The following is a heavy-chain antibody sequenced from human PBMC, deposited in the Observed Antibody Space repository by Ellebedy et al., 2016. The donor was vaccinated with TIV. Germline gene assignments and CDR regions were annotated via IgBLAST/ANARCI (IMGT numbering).Heavy chain of an antibody. V-gene: IGHV3-21*01. CDR2: ITTGNYI. CDR3: VSDWSVGAVAGTRMEY. Sequence: GESLKISCAASGFTFSSYSMNWVRQAPGKGLEWVSSITTGNYIFYADSVKGRFTISRDNAQNSLYLQMSSLRADDTAVYYCVSDWSVGAVAGTRMEYWGQGTLVTVSS. D-gene: IGHD6-19*01. CDR1: GFTFSSYS. J-gene: IGHJ4*02.